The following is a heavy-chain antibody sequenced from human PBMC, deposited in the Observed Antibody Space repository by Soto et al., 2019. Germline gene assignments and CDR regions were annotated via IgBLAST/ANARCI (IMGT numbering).Heavy chain of an antibody. V-gene: IGHV3-9*01. D-gene: IGHD6-6*01. CDR3: AKGSGFDSSSGMDV. Sequence: PGGSLRLSCAASGFTFDDYAMHWVRQAPGKGLEWVSGISWNSGSIGYADSVKGRFTISRDNAKNSLYLQMNSLRAEDTALYYCAKGSGFDSSSGMDVWGQGTTVTVSS. CDR1: GFTFDDYA. J-gene: IGHJ6*02. CDR2: ISWNSGSI.